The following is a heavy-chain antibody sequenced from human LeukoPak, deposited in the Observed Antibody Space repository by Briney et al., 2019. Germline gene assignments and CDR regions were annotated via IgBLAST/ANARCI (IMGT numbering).Heavy chain of an antibody. CDR1: GLSFSNAW. CDR3: ARGKDWFDT. CDR2: MKRDGSEK. Sequence: GGSLRLSCTASGLSFSNAWMSWVRQALGKGLEWVANMKRDGSEKYYVDSVKGRFTISRDNAKNSLFLQMNSLRAEDTAVYYCARGKDWFDTWGQGTLVTVSS. V-gene: IGHV3-7*01. J-gene: IGHJ5*02.